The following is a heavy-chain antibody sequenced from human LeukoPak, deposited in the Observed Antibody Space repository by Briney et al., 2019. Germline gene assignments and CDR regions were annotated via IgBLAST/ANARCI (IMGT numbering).Heavy chain of an antibody. CDR1: GFTFSSYA. CDR2: ISGSGGST. V-gene: IGHV3-23*01. J-gene: IGHJ4*02. CDR3: AKSPPRIRYFDWPKDY. D-gene: IGHD3-9*01. Sequence: GGSLRLSCAASGFTFSSYAMSWVRQAPGKGLEWVSAISGSGGSTYYADSVKGRFTISRDNSKNTLYLQMNSLRAEDTAVYYCAKSPPRIRYFDWPKDYWGQGTLVTVSS.